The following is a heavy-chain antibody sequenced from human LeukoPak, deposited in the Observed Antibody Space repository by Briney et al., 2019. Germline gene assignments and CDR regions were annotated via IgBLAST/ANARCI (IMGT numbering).Heavy chain of an antibody. Sequence: PSETLSLTCTVSGVSISSYYWSWIRQPAGKGLEWIGRIYTSGSTNYNPSLKSRVTMSVDTSKNQFSLKLSSVTAADTAVYYCARTRFYDILTGYDYYGMDVWGQGTTVTVSS. V-gene: IGHV4-4*07. J-gene: IGHJ6*02. CDR1: GVSISSYY. CDR3: ARTRFYDILTGYDYYGMDV. D-gene: IGHD3-9*01. CDR2: IYTSGST.